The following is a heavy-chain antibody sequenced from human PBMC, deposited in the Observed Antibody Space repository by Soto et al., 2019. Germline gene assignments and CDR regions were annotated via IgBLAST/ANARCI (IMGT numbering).Heavy chain of an antibody. J-gene: IGHJ4*02. CDR1: GGSFSGYY. CDR2: INHSGST. D-gene: IGHD2-15*01. CDR3: ARAAPRYCSGGSCYSGRAY. Sequence: PSETLSLTCAVYGGSFSGYYWSWVRQRPGKGLEWIGEINHSGSTNYNPSLKSRVTISVDTSKNQFSLKLSSVTAADTAVYYCARAAPRYCSGGSCYSGRAYWGQGTLVTVSS. V-gene: IGHV4-34*01.